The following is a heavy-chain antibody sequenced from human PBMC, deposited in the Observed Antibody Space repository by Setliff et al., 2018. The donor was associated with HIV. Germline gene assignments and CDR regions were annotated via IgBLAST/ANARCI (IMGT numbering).Heavy chain of an antibody. CDR3: ARDPEYYDISASFDY. D-gene: IGHD3-22*01. CDR1: GYTFTNFD. J-gene: IGHJ4*02. CDR2: ISTYNANT. Sequence: ASVKVSCKASGYTFTNFDINWVRQATGQGLEWMEWISTYNANTNYAQNFQGRVTMTTDTSTSTAYMELRSLTSDDTAVYYCARDPEYYDISASFDYWGQGTLVTVSS. V-gene: IGHV1-18*01.